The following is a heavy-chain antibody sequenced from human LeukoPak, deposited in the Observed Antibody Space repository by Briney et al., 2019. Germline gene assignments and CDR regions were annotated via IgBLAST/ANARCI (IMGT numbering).Heavy chain of an antibody. V-gene: IGHV4-39*07. J-gene: IGHJ4*02. CDR1: GGSISSSSYY. CDR2: IYYSGST. CDR3: AREGGDGYNPVNFDY. D-gene: IGHD5-24*01. Sequence: PSETLSLTCTVSGGSISSSSYYWGWIRQPPGRELEWIGSIYYSGSTYYNPSLKSRVTISVDKSKNQFSLKLSSVTAADTAVYYCAREGGDGYNPVNFDYWGQGTLVTVSS.